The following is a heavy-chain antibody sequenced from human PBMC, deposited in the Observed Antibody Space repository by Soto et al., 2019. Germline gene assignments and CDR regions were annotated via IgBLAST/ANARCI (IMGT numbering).Heavy chain of an antibody. CDR3: AKDRWIQLWPHFDY. J-gene: IGHJ4*02. CDR2: ISYDGSNK. V-gene: IGHV3-30*18. D-gene: IGHD5-18*01. Sequence: QAGGFLRLSCAASGFTFSSYGMHWVRQAPGKGLEWVAVISYDGSNKYYADSVKGRFTISRDNSKNTLYLQMNSLRAEDTAVYYCAKDRWIQLWPHFDYWGQGTLVTVSS. CDR1: GFTFSSYG.